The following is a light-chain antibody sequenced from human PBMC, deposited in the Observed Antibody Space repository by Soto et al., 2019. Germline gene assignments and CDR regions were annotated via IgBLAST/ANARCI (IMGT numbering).Light chain of an antibody. J-gene: IGKJ4*01. V-gene: IGKV1-5*01. CDR2: DAS. CDR3: QQYNSYSPLT. Sequence: DIQMTQSPSTLSASVGDRVTITCRASQSISSXXXXYQQKPGKAPKLLIYDASSLESGVPSRFSGSGSGTEFTLTISSLQPDDFATYYCQQYNSYSPLTFGGGTKVEIK. CDR1: QSISSX.